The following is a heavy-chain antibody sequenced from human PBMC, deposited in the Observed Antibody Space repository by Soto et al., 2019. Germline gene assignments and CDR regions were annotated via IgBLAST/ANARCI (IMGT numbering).Heavy chain of an antibody. D-gene: IGHD2-21*02. J-gene: IGHJ6*02. CDR3: ARADRTLVTSYSLDV. CDR1: GVSFSGYC. CDR2: INHSGTI. V-gene: IGHV4-34*01. Sequence: SETLSLTWAVYGVSFSGYCWSWSRQPPGKGLEWIGEINHSGTINFNPSLKSRLTISLDTSKKHFSLKLSSVTDADTAAYYCARADRTLVTSYSLDVWGQGTTVTVSS.